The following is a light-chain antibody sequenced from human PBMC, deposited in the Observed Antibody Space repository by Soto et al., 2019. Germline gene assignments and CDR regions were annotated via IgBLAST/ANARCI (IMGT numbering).Light chain of an antibody. V-gene: IGLV2-14*01. J-gene: IGLJ2*01. Sequence: QSALTQPASVSGSPGQSITISCTGTSSDVGGYDYVPWYQQHPGKAPKLLIFDVSKRPSGVSYRFSGSKSGNTASLTISGLQAEDEADYYCSSYASSITVVFGGGTQLTVL. CDR3: SSYASSITVV. CDR2: DVS. CDR1: SSDVGGYDY.